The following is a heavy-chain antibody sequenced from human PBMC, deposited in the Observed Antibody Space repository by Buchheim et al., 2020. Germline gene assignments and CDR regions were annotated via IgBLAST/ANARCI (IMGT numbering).Heavy chain of an antibody. CDR3: ARASLRFLEWSFDY. V-gene: IGHV3-33*01. CDR2: IWYDGSNK. CDR1: GFTFSSYG. Sequence: QVQLVESGGGVVQPGRSLRLSCAASGFTFSSYGMHWVRQAPGKGLEWVAVIWYDGSNKYYADSVKGRFTISRDNSKNTLYLQMNSRRAEDTAVYYCARASLRFLEWSFDYWGQGTL. D-gene: IGHD3-3*01. J-gene: IGHJ4*02.